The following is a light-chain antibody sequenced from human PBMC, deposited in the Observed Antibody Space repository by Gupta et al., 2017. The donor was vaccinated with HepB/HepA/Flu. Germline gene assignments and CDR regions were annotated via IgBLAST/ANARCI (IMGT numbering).Light chain of an antibody. J-gene: IGKJ2*03. Sequence: DNVLRQSPRTLSLSPGERATLSCRASQSVTANYFAWYQQKLGQAPRLLIYGASSRATGIPDRFNGSGSGTDFTLTISRLEPEDSAVYFWQQYNTSPISFGQGTKLEIK. V-gene: IGKV3-20*01. CDR3: QQYNTSPIS. CDR1: QSVTANY. CDR2: GAS.